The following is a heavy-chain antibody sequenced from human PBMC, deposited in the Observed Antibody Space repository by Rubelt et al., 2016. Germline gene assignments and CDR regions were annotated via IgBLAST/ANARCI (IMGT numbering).Heavy chain of an antibody. CDR3: AIEDWSYYGMDV. J-gene: IGHJ6*02. CDR1: GGSFSGYY. CDR2: INHGGST. Sequence: QVQLQQWGAGLLKPSETLSLTCAVYGGSFSGYYWSWIRQPPGKGLEWIGEINHGGSTNYNPSLRCRVTISVDTSKNQFALKLSSVTAADTAVYYCAIEDWSYYGMDVWGQGTTVTVSS. V-gene: IGHV4-34*01. D-gene: IGHD1-1*01.